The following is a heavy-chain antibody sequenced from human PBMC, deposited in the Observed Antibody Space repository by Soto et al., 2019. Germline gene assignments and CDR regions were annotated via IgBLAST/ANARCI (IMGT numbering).Heavy chain of an antibody. CDR1: GGSISSGY. V-gene: IGHV4-59*01. CDR2: IYYSGST. CDR3: AAFIWTGYYFGY. J-gene: IGHJ4*02. Sequence: SETLSLTCTVSGGSISSGYWSWIRQPPGKGLEWIGYIYYSGSTNYNPSLKSRVTISVDTSKNQFSLKLSSVTAADTAVYYCAAFIWTGYYFGYWGQGTLVTVSS. D-gene: IGHD3-9*01.